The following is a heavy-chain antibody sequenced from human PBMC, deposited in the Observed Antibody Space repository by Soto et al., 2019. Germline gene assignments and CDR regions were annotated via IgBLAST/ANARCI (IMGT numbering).Heavy chain of an antibody. Sequence: ASEKVSCTASGYTFTVYYMHWVRQASGHGHEWMGWINPNSGGTNYAQKFQGRVTMTRDTSISTAYMELSRLRYDDKAVYYCASGITDSNVGDQYYGIDGWGPGT. V-gene: IGHV1-2*02. D-gene: IGHD4-4*01. CDR1: GYTFTVYY. J-gene: IGHJ6*02. CDR2: INPNSGGT. CDR3: ASGITDSNVGDQYYGIDG.